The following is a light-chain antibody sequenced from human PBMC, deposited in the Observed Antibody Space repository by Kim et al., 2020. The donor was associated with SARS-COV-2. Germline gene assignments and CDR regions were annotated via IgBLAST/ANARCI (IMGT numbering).Light chain of an antibody. CDR2: AAA. CDR3: QQLNSYPLT. Sequence: ASVGDRVTLTCRASQGISSYLAWYQQQPGKAPKLLIYAAATLQSGVPSRFSGSGSGTDFTLTISSLQHEDFATYYCQQLNSYPLTFGGGTKVDIK. V-gene: IGKV1-9*01. CDR1: QGISSY. J-gene: IGKJ4*01.